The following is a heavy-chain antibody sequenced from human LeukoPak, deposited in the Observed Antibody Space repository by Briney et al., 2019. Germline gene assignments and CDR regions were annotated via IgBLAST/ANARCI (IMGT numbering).Heavy chain of an antibody. D-gene: IGHD4-23*01. J-gene: IGHJ3*02. CDR3: ARGGDYGGNSVAFDI. Sequence: GGSLRLSCAASGFSFSDYSMTWVRRAPGKGLEWVSSISSSSTYIHYADSVKGRFTISRDNSKNTLYLQMNSLRAEDTAVYYCARGGDYGGNSVAFDIWGQGTMVTVSS. V-gene: IGHV3-21*01. CDR1: GFSFSDYS. CDR2: ISSSSTYI.